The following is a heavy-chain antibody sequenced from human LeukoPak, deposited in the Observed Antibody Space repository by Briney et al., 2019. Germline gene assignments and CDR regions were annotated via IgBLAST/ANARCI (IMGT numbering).Heavy chain of an antibody. V-gene: IGHV7-4-1*02. D-gene: IGHD6-19*01. CDR2: INTNTGNP. J-gene: IGHJ6*03. CDR3: ARVHGYSSGWYSGHYYMDV. CDR1: GYTFTSYG. Sequence: GASVKVSCKASGYTFTSYGISWVRQAPGQGLEWMGWINTNTGNPTYAQGFTGRFVFSLDTSVSTAYLQISSLKAEDTAVYYCARVHGYSSGWYSGHYYMDVWGKGTTVTVSS.